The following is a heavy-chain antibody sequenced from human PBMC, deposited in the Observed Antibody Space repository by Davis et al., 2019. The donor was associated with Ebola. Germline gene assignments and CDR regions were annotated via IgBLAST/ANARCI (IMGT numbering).Heavy chain of an antibody. CDR1: GGSISSYY. CDR3: ARGGGIAARRGGYYGMDV. J-gene: IGHJ6*02. Sequence: MPSETLSLTCPVSGGSISSYYWSWIRQPPGKGLEWIGYIYYSGSTNYNPSLKSRVTISVDTSKNQFSLKLSSVTAADTAVYYCARGGGIAARRGGYYGMDVWGQGTTVTVSS. D-gene: IGHD6-6*01. CDR2: IYYSGST. V-gene: IGHV4-59*08.